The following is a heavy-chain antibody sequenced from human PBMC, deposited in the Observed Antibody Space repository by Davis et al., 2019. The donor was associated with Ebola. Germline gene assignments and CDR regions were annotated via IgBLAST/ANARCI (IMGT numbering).Heavy chain of an antibody. V-gene: IGHV5-51*01. D-gene: IGHD1-20*01. J-gene: IGHJ3*02. CDR1: GNSFTSFW. CDR2: IYTGDSDT. CDR3: ASLRRTITGMDDAFDI. Sequence: GASLKISCKGSGNSFTSFWIGWVRQMPGKGLEWMGVIYTGDSDTRYSPSFRGQVTISADKSIRTAYLQWSGLKASDTAMYYCASLRRTITGMDDAFDIWGQGTMVTVSS.